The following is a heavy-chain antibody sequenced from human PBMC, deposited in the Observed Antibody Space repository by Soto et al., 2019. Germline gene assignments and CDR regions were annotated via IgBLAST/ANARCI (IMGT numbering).Heavy chain of an antibody. CDR3: ARSTQLWYFDY. V-gene: IGHV4-31*03. D-gene: IGHD5-18*01. Sequence: SETLSLTCTVSGGSISSGGYYWSWIRQHPGKGLEWIGYIYYSGSTYYNPSLKSRVTISVDTSKNQFSLKLSSVTAADTAVYYCARSTQLWYFDYWGQGTLVTVS. J-gene: IGHJ4*02. CDR1: GGSISSGGYY. CDR2: IYYSGST.